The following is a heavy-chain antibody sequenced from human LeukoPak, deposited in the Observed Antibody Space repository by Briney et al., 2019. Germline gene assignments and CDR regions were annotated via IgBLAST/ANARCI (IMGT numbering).Heavy chain of an antibody. CDR3: ARVFRQQLVSVEDDY. Sequence: PGGSLRLSCAASGFTFSSYAMHWVRQAPGKGLEWVAVISYDGSNKYYADSVKGRFTISRDNSKNTLYLQMNSLRAEDTAAYYCARVFRQQLVSVEDDYWGQGTLVTVSS. V-gene: IGHV3-30*04. J-gene: IGHJ4*02. CDR1: GFTFSSYA. CDR2: ISYDGSNK. D-gene: IGHD6-13*01.